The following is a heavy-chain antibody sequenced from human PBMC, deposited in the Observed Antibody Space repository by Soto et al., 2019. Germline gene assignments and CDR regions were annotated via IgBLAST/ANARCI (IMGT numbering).Heavy chain of an antibody. V-gene: IGHV3-23*01. CDR1: GFTFSSYA. D-gene: IGHD1-26*01. Sequence: GGSLRLSCAASGFTFSSYAMRRVRQAPGKGLEWVSAISGSGGSTYYADSVKGRFTISRDNSKNTLYLQMNSLRAEDTAVYYCAKGGGGSYYRQYYFAYWGQGTLVTVSS. CDR2: ISGSGGST. CDR3: AKGGGGSYYRQYYFAY. J-gene: IGHJ4*02.